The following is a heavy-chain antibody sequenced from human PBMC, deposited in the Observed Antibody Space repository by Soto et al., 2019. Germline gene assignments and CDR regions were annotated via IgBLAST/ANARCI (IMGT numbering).Heavy chain of an antibody. CDR2: ISNNGVTA. CDR3: AKSRVFIGAIVTLLDS. D-gene: IGHD3-16*02. CDR1: GFTFSSYA. V-gene: IGHV3-23*01. Sequence: EVQLLESGGGLVQPGGSLTLSCATSGFTFSSYAMVWVRQAAEKGLEWVASISNNGVTAYYADSVKGRFTISRGNSENTLYLQMNGLRADDTALYFCAKSRVFIGAIVTLLDSWGQGTQVTVSS. J-gene: IGHJ4*02.